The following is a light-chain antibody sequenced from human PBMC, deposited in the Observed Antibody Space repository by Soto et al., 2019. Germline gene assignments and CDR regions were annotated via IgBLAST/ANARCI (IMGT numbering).Light chain of an antibody. CDR1: QSVSIN. CDR3: QQYGSSFT. V-gene: IGKV3-20*01. CDR2: DAS. Sequence: EIVLTQSPGTLSLSPGERATLSCRASQSVSINLAWYQQKPGQAPRLLIYDASTRATGIPARFSGSGSGTDFTLTISRLEPEDFAVYYCQQYGSSFTFGPGTKVDIK. J-gene: IGKJ3*01.